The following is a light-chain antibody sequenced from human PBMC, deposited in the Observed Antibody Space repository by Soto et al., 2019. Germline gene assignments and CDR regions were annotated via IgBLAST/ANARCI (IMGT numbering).Light chain of an antibody. J-gene: IGLJ1*01. Sequence: QSVLTHPASVSGSPGQSITTSCTGTSSDVGSYNLVSWYQQDPGKAPKLMIYEVTKRPSGVSNRFSGSKSGNTASLTISGLQAEDEADYYCCSYADSSTPCVFGTGTKLTVL. CDR1: SSDVGSYNL. CDR3: CSYADSSTPCV. CDR2: EVT. V-gene: IGLV2-23*02.